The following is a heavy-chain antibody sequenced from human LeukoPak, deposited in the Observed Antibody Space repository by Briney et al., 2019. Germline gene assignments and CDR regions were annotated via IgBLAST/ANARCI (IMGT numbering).Heavy chain of an antibody. V-gene: IGHV4-39*02. Sequence: SETLSLTCTVSGGSISSSYYYWGWMRQPPGKGLEWIGSIYYSGSTYYNPSLKSRVTISVDTSKNQFSLKLRSVTAADTAVYYCAREVGGVVAGPFDYWGQGTLVTVSS. D-gene: IGHD3-3*01. J-gene: IGHJ4*02. CDR1: GGSISSSYYY. CDR2: IYYSGST. CDR3: AREVGGVVAGPFDY.